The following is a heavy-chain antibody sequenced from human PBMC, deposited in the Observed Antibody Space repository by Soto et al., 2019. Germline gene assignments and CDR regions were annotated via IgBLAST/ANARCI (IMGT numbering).Heavy chain of an antibody. D-gene: IGHD3-22*01. CDR2: ISSSGSSI. Sequence: GGSLRLSCGASVFTFSYYYINWFRQAPGKGLEWVSYISSSGSSIYYADSVKGRFTISRDNAKNSLYLQMNSLRAEDTAVYYCARVRTSMIQVVFDYWGQGTQVTVSS. J-gene: IGHJ4*02. CDR1: VFTFSYYY. CDR3: ARVRTSMIQVVFDY. V-gene: IGHV3-11*01.